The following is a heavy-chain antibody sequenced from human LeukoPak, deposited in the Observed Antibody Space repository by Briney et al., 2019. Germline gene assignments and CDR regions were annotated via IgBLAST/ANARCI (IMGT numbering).Heavy chain of an antibody. CDR1: GGSFSGYY. J-gene: IGHJ6*03. V-gene: IGHV4-34*01. CDR3: ARGRNPAAIFRSIGHYYMDV. CDR2: INHSGST. Sequence: PSETPSLTCAVYGGSFSGYYWSWIRQPPGKGLEWIGEINHSGSTNYNPSLKSRVTISVDTSKNQFSLKLSSVTASDTAVYYCARGRNPAAIFRSIGHYYMDVWGKGTTVTVSS. D-gene: IGHD2-2*01.